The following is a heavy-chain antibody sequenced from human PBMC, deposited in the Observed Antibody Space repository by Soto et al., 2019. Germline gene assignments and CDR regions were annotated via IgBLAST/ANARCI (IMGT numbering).Heavy chain of an antibody. CDR1: GFIFSSYG. Sequence: GGSLSLSCAASGFIFSSYGMHWVRQAPGKGLEWVAVIWYDGSNKYYADSVKGRFTISRDNSKNSLYLEMNSLRAEDTAVYYCARVRDGAFDIWGQGTMVTVSS. V-gene: IGHV3-33*01. CDR2: IWYDGSNK. J-gene: IGHJ3*02. CDR3: ARVRDGAFDI.